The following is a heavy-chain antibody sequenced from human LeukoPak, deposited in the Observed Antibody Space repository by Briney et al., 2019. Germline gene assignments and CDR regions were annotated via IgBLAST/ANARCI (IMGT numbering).Heavy chain of an antibody. CDR1: GFTFTNYA. CDR3: ATLMMYYYGSGSSTDIDY. CDR2: ISSSGGTT. Sequence: PGGSLRLSCAASGFTFTNYAMNWVRQAPGKGLEWLSAISSSGGTTCYADSVKGRFTISRDNSKNTLYLQMNSLRAEDTAVYYCATLMMYYYGSGSSTDIDYWGQGTLVTVSS. D-gene: IGHD3-10*01. V-gene: IGHV3-23*01. J-gene: IGHJ4*02.